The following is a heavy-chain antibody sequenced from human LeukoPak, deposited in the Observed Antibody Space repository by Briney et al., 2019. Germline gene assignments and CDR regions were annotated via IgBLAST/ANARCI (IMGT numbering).Heavy chain of an antibody. Sequence: GGSLRLSCAVAGFTLSDFGSRWVRQAPGKGLEWVAVKWFDGSKNNYADSVKGRFTISRDNSKNTLYLEMNSLRVEDTAVYYCSKWEGTRQFYFGYWGQGALVTVSS. V-gene: IGHV3-33*06. D-gene: IGHD1-26*01. CDR1: GFTLSDFG. CDR3: SKWEGTRQFYFGY. J-gene: IGHJ4*02. CDR2: KWFDGSKN.